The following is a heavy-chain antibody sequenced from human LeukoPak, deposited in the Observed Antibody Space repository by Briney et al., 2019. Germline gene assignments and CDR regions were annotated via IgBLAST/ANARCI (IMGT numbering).Heavy chain of an antibody. CDR2: ISSSSTYT. Sequence: GGSLRLSCAASGFTFSEYYMSWIRQAPGKGLEWVSYISSSSTYTNYADSVKGRFTISRDNAKNSLYLQMNSLRAEDTAVYYCARNRVMVTSWFDPWGQGTLVTVSS. CDR1: GFTFSEYY. D-gene: IGHD5-18*01. V-gene: IGHV3-11*06. J-gene: IGHJ5*02. CDR3: ARNRVMVTSWFDP.